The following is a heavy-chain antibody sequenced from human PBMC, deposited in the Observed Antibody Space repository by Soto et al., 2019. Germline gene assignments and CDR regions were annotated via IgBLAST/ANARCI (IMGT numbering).Heavy chain of an antibody. V-gene: IGHV4-59*01. Sequence: SETLSLTSTVSGGSISSYYWSWIRQSPGKGLEWIGYIHYSGSTNYNPSLKSRVTMSVDTSRNQFSLKLSSVTAADTAMYYCARSSVSSGYYFSNCWGQGTLVTVSS. CDR3: ARSSVSSGYYFSNC. J-gene: IGHJ4*02. CDR1: GGSISSYY. D-gene: IGHD3-22*01. CDR2: IHYSGST.